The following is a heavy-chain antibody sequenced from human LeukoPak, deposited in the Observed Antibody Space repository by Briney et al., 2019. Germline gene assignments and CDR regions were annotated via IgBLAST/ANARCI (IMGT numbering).Heavy chain of an antibody. Sequence: SETLSLTCTVSGGSISSYYWSWIRQSPGEGLEWIGYIHYRGSTNYNPSLKSRVTISVDTSENQFSLKLSSLTAADTAVYYCARSVLGYSYGLHIDYWGQGTLVTVSS. CDR3: ARSVLGYSYGLHIDY. D-gene: IGHD5-18*01. J-gene: IGHJ4*02. V-gene: IGHV4-59*01. CDR1: GGSISSYY. CDR2: IHYRGST.